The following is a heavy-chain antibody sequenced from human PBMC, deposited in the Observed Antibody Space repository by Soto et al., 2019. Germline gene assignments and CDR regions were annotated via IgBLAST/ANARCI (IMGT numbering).Heavy chain of an antibody. CDR3: SKGWDGTGPRGMDG. D-gene: IGHD6-13*01. Sequence: EVQLLESGGGLVQPGGSLRLSCAASGFTFSSYAMSWVRQAPGKGLEWVSAISGSGGSTYYADSVKGRFTISRDNSKNTLLLQMKSLRAGDTGVYFCSKGWDGTGPRGMDGWGQGTTVTVSS. CDR2: ISGSGGST. CDR1: GFTFSSYA. V-gene: IGHV3-23*01. J-gene: IGHJ6*02.